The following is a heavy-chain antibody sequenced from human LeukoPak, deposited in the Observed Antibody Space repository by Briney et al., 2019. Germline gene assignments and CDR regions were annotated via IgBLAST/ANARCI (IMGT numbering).Heavy chain of an antibody. CDR2: IRYDGSNK. CDR3: AKGRGWEASYYYYYMDV. CDR1: GFTFSDYE. Sequence: SGGSLRLSCAASGFTFSDYEMNWVRQAPGKGLEWVAFIRYDGSNKYYTDSVKGRFTISRDNSKNTLYLQMNSLRAEDTAVYYCAKGRGWEASYYYYYMDVWGKGTTVTISS. V-gene: IGHV3-30*02. D-gene: IGHD1-26*01. J-gene: IGHJ6*03.